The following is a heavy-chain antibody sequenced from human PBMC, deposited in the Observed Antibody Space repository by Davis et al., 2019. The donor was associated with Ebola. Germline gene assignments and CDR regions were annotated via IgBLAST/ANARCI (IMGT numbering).Heavy chain of an antibody. CDR3: AKESVTMVRGVINYYYYYGMDV. V-gene: IGHV3-9*01. J-gene: IGHJ6*02. Sequence: SLKISCAASGFTFDDYAMHWVRQAPGKGLEWVSGISWNSGSIGYADSVKGRFTISRDNAKNSLYLQMNSLRTEDTALYYCAKESVTMVRGVINYYYYYGMDVWGQGTTVTVSS. CDR2: ISWNSGSI. D-gene: IGHD3-10*01. CDR1: GFTFDDYA.